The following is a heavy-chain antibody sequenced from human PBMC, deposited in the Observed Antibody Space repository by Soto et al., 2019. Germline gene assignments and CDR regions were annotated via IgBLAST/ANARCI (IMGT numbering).Heavy chain of an antibody. V-gene: IGHV4-34*01. CDR2: INHSGST. J-gene: IGHJ6*03. CDR3: ARVKRFNCSGGSCYQYYYYYMDV. CDR1: GGSFSGYY. D-gene: IGHD2-15*01. Sequence: SETLSLTCAVYGGSFSGYYWSWIRQPPGKGLEWIGEINHSGSTNYNPSLKSRVTISVDTSKNQFSLKLSSVTAADTAVYYCARVKRFNCSGGSCYQYYYYYMDVWGKGTTVTVSS.